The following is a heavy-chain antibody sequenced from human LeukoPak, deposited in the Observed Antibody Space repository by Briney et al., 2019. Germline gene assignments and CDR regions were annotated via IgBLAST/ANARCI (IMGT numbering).Heavy chain of an antibody. CDR3: ARGAWYYYDSSGYFGAFDI. CDR2: IDHSGST. Sequence: PSETLSLTCAVYGGSFSGYYWSWIRQPPGKGLEWIGEIDHSGSTNYNPSLKSRVTISVDTSKNQFSLKLSSVTAADTAVYYCARGAWYYYDSSGYFGAFDIWGQGTMVTVSS. V-gene: IGHV4-34*01. CDR1: GGSFSGYY. D-gene: IGHD3-22*01. J-gene: IGHJ3*02.